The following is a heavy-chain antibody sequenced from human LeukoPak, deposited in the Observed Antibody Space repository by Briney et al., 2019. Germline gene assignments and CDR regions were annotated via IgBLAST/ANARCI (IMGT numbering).Heavy chain of an antibody. J-gene: IGHJ3*02. D-gene: IGHD2-15*01. V-gene: IGHV4-30-4*01. Sequence: TPSETLSLTCTVSGASIRSGDYYWSWIRQPPGKGLEWIGYIYDSGSTYYNPSLKSRITISVDTSENRFSLKLSSVTATDTAVYYCARDCSGGSCYGALDIWGQGTMVTVSS. CDR2: IYDSGST. CDR1: GASIRSGDYY. CDR3: ARDCSGGSCYGALDI.